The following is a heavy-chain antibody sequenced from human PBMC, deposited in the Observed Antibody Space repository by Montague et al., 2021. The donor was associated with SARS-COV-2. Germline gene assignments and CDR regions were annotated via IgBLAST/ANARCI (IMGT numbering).Heavy chain of an antibody. CDR3: ARSTGHFDY. Sequence: RLSLSASGFTFSIYSMNWVRQAPGKGLEWVSYITGTSSLVHYADSVKGRFTISRDNAQNSLYLQMNSLRDEDTAVYYCARSTGHFDYWGLGTLVTVSS. CDR1: GFTFSIYS. D-gene: IGHD7-27*01. J-gene: IGHJ4*02. CDR2: ITGTSSLV. V-gene: IGHV3-48*02.